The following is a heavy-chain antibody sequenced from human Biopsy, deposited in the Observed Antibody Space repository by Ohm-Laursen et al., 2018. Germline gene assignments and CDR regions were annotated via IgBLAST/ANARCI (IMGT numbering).Heavy chain of an antibody. Sequence: GTLSLTCTVSGVSITAYYWSWIRQPPGKGLECIGNIHHSGSTNYNPSFKSRLTISVDTSKNQFSLKLSSVTAADTAVYYCARMDCSGGSCHYYSYGMDVWGQGTTVTVSS. D-gene: IGHD2-15*01. J-gene: IGHJ6*02. CDR1: GVSITAYY. CDR3: ARMDCSGGSCHYYSYGMDV. V-gene: IGHV4-4*09. CDR2: IHHSGST.